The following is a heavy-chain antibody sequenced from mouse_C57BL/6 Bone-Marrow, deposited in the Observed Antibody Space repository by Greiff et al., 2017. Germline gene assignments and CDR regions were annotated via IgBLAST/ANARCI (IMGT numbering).Heavy chain of an antibody. CDR2: IYPRSGNT. J-gene: IGHJ3*01. D-gene: IGHD3-3*01. V-gene: IGHV1-81*01. CDR1: GYTFTSYG. Sequence: VMLVESGAELARPGASVKLSCKASGYTFTSYGISWVKQRTGQGLEWIGEIYPRSGNTYYNEKFKGKATLTADKSSSTAYMELRSLTSEDSAVYFCARGDSPGWGQGTLVTVSA. CDR3: ARGDSPG.